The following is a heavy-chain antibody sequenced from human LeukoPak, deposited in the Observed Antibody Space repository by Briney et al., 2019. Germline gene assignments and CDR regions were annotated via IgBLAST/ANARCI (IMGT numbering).Heavy chain of an antibody. J-gene: IGHJ4*02. V-gene: IGHV4-59*12. CDR1: GGSISSYY. CDR2: IYHSGST. D-gene: IGHD3-22*01. Sequence: PSETLSLTCTVSGGSISSYYWSWIRQPPGKGLEWIGYIYHSGSTYYNPSLKSRVTISVDRSKNQFSLKLSSVTAADTAVYYCARSSYYDSSGYYYFDYWGQGTLVTVSS. CDR3: ARSSYYDSSGYYYFDY.